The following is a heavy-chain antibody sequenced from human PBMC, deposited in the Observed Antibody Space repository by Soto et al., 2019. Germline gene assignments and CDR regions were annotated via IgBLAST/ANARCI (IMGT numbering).Heavy chain of an antibody. D-gene: IGHD2-8*01. CDR1: GYTFSNYA. CDR2: IIPIFDTV. CDR3: ASGYCTNGVCYTIDGGDV. J-gene: IGHJ6*02. V-gene: IGHV1-69*01. Sequence: QVQLVQSGAEVKKPGSSVKVSCKASGYTFSNYAISWVRQAPGQGLEWMGGIIPIFDTVSYAQKFQGRVTITADESTNTAYMELSSLRSADTSVYYCASGYCTNGVCYTIDGGDVWGQGTTVTVSS.